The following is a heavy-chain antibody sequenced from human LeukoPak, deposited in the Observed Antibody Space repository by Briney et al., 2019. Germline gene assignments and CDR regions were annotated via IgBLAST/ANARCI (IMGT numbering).Heavy chain of an antibody. CDR2: IDPSDSYT. Sequence: KPGESLKISCKGSGYSFTSYWISWVRQMPGKGLEWMGRIDPSDSYTNYSPSFQGHVTISADKSISTAYLQWSSLKASDTAMYYCARHPIVYSSSWYGPFDPWGQGTLVTVSS. CDR1: GYSFTSYW. D-gene: IGHD6-13*01. J-gene: IGHJ5*02. V-gene: IGHV5-10-1*01. CDR3: ARHPIVYSSSWYGPFDP.